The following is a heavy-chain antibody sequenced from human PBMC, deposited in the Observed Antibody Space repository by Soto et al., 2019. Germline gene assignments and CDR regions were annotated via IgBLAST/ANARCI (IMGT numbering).Heavy chain of an antibody. CDR3: ARPAFGDYWYVDL. D-gene: IGHD4-17*01. CDR1: GGTFSSHT. CDR2: IIPALGTA. V-gene: IGHV1-69*08. Sequence: QDQLVQSGAEVKKPGSSVKVSCKASGGTFSSHTFSWVRQAPGQGLEWMGRIIPALGTATYAQKFQGRVTITAAESATTVYMELNSLSSEDTAVYYCARPAFGDYWYVDLWGRGTLVTVSS. J-gene: IGHJ2*01.